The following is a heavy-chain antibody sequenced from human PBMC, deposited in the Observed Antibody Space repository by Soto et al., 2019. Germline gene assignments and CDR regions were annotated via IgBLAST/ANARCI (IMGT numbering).Heavy chain of an antibody. CDR2: ISTYSGDT. CDR1: GYTFFTYD. J-gene: IGHJ5*02. Sequence: ASVKVSCKASGYTFFTYDISWVRQAPGQGLEWMGWISTYSGDTKYAQKFQGRVTMTTDTSTTTAYLELRSLRSDDTAVYYCAGHPGPPTSENWFAPWGRVALVTLSS. CDR3: AGHPGPPTSENWFAP. V-gene: IGHV1-18*01.